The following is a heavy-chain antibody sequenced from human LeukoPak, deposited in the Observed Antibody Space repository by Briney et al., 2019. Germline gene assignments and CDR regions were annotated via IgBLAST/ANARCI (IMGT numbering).Heavy chain of an antibody. CDR3: ARDRGYSTFDY. V-gene: IGHV3-11*04. Sequence: GGSLRLSCATSGFIFSDYYLSWIRQAPGKGLECVSYISSSGSAIDYVDSVKGRFTISRDNAKNSVFLQMSSLRAEDTAVYYCARDRGYSTFDYWGQGTLVTVS. CDR1: GFIFSDYY. CDR2: ISSSGSAI. D-gene: IGHD3-22*01. J-gene: IGHJ4*02.